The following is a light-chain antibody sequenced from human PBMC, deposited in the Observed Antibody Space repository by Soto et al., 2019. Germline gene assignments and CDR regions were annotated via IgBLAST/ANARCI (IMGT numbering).Light chain of an antibody. CDR1: QSVSSH. Sequence: EIVLTQSPATLSLSPGERATLSCRASQSVSSHLVWYQQRPGQAPRLLIYDASNRATGIPARFSGSGSGTDFTLTISSLEPEDFAEYYCQQRSSWPALTFGGGTKVEIK. CDR3: QQRSSWPALT. CDR2: DAS. J-gene: IGKJ4*01. V-gene: IGKV3-11*01.